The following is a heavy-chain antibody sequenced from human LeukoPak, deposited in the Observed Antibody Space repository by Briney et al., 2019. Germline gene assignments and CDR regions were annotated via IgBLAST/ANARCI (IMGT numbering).Heavy chain of an antibody. CDR1: GGSISSYY. Sequence: SETLSLTCTVSGGSISSYYWSWIRQPPGKGLEWIGYIYYSGSTNYNPSLKSRVTISVDTSKNQFSLKLSSVTAADTAVYYCARVRRITMVRGVIIETFDYWGQGTLVTVSS. CDR3: ARVRRITMVRGVIIETFDY. V-gene: IGHV4-59*01. J-gene: IGHJ4*02. D-gene: IGHD3-10*01. CDR2: IYYSGST.